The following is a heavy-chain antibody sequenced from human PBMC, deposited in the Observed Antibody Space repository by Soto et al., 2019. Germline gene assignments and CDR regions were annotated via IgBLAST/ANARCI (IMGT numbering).Heavy chain of an antibody. Sequence: SVKVSCKASGGTFSSYAISLVRQAPGQGLEWMGGIIPIFGTANYAQKFQGRVTITADKSTSTAYMELSSLRSEDTAVYYCASWDSSGFDYWGQGTLVTVSS. D-gene: IGHD6-19*01. CDR3: ASWDSSGFDY. J-gene: IGHJ4*02. CDR1: GGTFSSYA. V-gene: IGHV1-69*06. CDR2: IIPIFGTA.